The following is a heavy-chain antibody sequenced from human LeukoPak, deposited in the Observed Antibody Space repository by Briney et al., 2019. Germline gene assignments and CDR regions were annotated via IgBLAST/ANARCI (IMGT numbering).Heavy chain of an antibody. V-gene: IGHV4-34*01. Sequence: SETLSLTCAVYGGSFSGYYWSWIRQPPGKGLEWIGEINHSGSTNYNPSLRSRVTISVDTSKNQFSLKLSSVTAADTAVYYCARGTSGYCSGGSCYSGWFDPWGQGTLVTVSS. CDR1: GGSFSGYY. CDR3: ARGTSGYCSGGSCYSGWFDP. D-gene: IGHD2-15*01. CDR2: INHSGST. J-gene: IGHJ5*02.